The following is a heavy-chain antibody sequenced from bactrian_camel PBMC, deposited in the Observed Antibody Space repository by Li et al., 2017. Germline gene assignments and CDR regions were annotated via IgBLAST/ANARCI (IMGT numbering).Heavy chain of an antibody. V-gene: IGHV3-3*01. CDR2: IYPINGRT. Sequence: QLVESGGGSVQAGGSLRLSCATSDYTFRTNCLGWFRQAPGKEREGIAAIYPINGRTFYADSVKGRFTISQDDAHTLSLQMNNLKPEDTAMYYCAADTLLAGWSLPKDVEHFANWGHGTQVTVS. CDR1: DYTFRTNC. D-gene: IGHD5*01. CDR3: AADTLLAGWSLPKDVEHFAN. J-gene: IGHJ4*01.